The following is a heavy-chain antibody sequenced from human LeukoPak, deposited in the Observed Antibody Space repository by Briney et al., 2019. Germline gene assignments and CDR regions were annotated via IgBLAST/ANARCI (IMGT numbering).Heavy chain of an antibody. V-gene: IGHV1-18*01. CDR1: GYTFTSYG. D-gene: IGHD1-26*01. Sequence: GASVKVSCKASGYTFTSYGISWLRQAPGQGLEWMGWISAYNGNTNYAQKLQGRVTMTTDTSTSTAYMELRSLRSDDTAVYYCASDQTRSGSYHKLYYWGQGTLVTVSS. J-gene: IGHJ4*02. CDR3: ASDQTRSGSYHKLYY. CDR2: ISAYNGNT.